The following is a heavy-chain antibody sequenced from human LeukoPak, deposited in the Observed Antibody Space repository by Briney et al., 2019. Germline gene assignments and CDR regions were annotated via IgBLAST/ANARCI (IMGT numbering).Heavy chain of an antibody. V-gene: IGHV1-69*04. Sequence: GASVKVSCKASGGTFSSYAISWVRQAPGQGLEWMGRIIPILGIANYAQKFQGRVTVTADKSTSTAYMELSRLRSEDTAVYYCARPEDLIVGATSQALESLDYWGQGTLVTVSS. CDR3: ARPEDLIVGATSQALESLDY. J-gene: IGHJ4*02. CDR1: GGTFSSYA. CDR2: IIPILGIA. D-gene: IGHD1-26*01.